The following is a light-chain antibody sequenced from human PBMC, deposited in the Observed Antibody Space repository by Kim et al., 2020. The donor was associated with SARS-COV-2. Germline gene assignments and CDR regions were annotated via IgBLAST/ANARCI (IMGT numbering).Light chain of an antibody. CDR1: SGHSSHT. V-gene: IGLV4-69*01. Sequence: QPVLTQSPSASASLGASVKLTCTLSSGHSSHTIAWHQQQPEKGPRYLMKLNSDGSYTKGDGIPDRFSGSSSGAERYLTISSLQSEDEADYYCQTWGTGFHGVFGGGTKLTVL. J-gene: IGLJ3*02. CDR2: LNSDGSY. CDR3: QTWGTGFHGV.